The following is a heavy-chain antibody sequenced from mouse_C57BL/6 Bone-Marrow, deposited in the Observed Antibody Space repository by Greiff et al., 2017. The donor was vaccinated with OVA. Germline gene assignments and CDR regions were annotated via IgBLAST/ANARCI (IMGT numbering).Heavy chain of an antibody. V-gene: IGHV1-15*01. CDR3: TREYYDGYYLAMDY. D-gene: IGHD2-3*01. J-gene: IGHJ4*01. Sequence: QVQLQQSGAELVRPGASVTLSCKASGYTFTDYEMHWVKQTPVHGLEWIGAIDPETGGTAYNQKFKGKAILTADKSSSTAYMELRSLTSEDSAVYYCTREYYDGYYLAMDYWGQGTSVTVSS. CDR2: IDPETGGT. CDR1: GYTFTDYE.